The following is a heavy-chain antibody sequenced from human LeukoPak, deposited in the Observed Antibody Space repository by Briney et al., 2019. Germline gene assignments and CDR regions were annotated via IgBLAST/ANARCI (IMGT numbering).Heavy chain of an antibody. CDR1: GFTLSSYA. J-gene: IGHJ3*02. CDR3: AKHGPGRINWGAFDI. V-gene: IGHV3-23*01. D-gene: IGHD3-10*01. Sequence: GGSLRLSCAASGFTLSSYAMSWVRQAPGKGLEWVSAITASGGSTYYADSVKGRFTVSRDNSRNTLYLQMNSLRAEDTAIYYCAKHGPGRINWGAFDIWGQGTMVTVSS. CDR2: ITASGGST.